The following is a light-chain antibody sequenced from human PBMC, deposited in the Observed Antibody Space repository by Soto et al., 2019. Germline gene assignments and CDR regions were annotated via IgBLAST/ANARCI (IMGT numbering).Light chain of an antibody. Sequence: EIVMTQSPATLSVSPGEKATLSCRASQSVSNNLAWYQQKPGQAPRLLIYFASTRATGIPASFSGSGSGPEFSLTIISLQAEDFSVCYCQQYNEWPLTCGGGTKVETK. CDR2: FAS. CDR1: QSVSNN. V-gene: IGKV3-15*01. CDR3: QQYNEWPLT. J-gene: IGKJ4*01.